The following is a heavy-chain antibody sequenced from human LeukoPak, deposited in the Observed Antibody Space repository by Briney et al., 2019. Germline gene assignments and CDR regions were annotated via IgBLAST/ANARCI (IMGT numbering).Heavy chain of an antibody. D-gene: IGHD3-16*01. V-gene: IGHV4-59*01. Sequence: SETLSLTCTVSGGSIKSYYWSWIRQPPGKGLEWIGQIYYSGSTNYNPSLKSRVTISVDTSKNQFSLKLSSVTAADTAVYYCGGDFFFIYDHYFDYWGRGTLVTVSS. CDR3: GGDFFFIYDHYFDY. CDR1: GGSIKSYY. CDR2: IYYSGST. J-gene: IGHJ4*02.